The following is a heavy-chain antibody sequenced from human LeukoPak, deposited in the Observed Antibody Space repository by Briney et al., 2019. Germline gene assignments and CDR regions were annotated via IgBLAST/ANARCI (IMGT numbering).Heavy chain of an antibody. D-gene: IGHD2-2*01. CDR1: GGSISSSSYY. Sequence: SETLSLTCTVSGGSISSSSYYWGWIRQPPGKGLEWIGSIYYSGSTYYNPSLKSRVTLSVDTSKNQFSLKLSSVTAADTAVYYCAKQAYCSSTSCYRFDYWGQGTLVTVSP. J-gene: IGHJ4*02. V-gene: IGHV4-39*01. CDR3: AKQAYCSSTSCYRFDY. CDR2: IYYSGST.